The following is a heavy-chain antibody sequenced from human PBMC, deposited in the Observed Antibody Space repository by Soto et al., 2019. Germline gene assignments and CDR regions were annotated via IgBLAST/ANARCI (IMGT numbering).Heavy chain of an antibody. CDR2: ISSSSSYI. CDR1: GFTFSSYS. Sequence: PGGSLRLSCAASGFTFSSYSMNWVRQAPGKGLEWVSSISSSSSYIYYADSVKGRFTISRDNAKNSLYLQMNSLRAEDTAVYYCARDAGTIFGVVTSYYYGMDVWGQGTTVTVS. J-gene: IGHJ6*02. D-gene: IGHD3-3*01. CDR3: ARDAGTIFGVVTSYYYGMDV. V-gene: IGHV3-21*01.